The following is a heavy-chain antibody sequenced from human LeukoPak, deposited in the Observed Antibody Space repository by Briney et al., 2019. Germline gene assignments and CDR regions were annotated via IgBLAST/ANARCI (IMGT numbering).Heavy chain of an antibody. V-gene: IGHV1-8*01. Sequence: ASVKVSCKASGYTFTSYDINWVRQATGQGLEWMGWMNPNSGNTGYAQKFQGRVTMIRNTSISTAYMELSSLRSEDTAVYYCARGPVVTTRYYYYGMDVWGQGTTVTVSS. CDR2: MNPNSGNT. CDR1: GYTFTSYD. CDR3: ARGPVVTTRYYYYGMDV. D-gene: IGHD4-23*01. J-gene: IGHJ6*02.